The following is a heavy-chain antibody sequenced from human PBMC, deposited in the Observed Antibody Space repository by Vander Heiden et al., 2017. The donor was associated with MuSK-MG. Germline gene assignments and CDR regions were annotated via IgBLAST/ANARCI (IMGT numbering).Heavy chain of an antibody. CDR2: RWYDGSIR. V-gene: IGHV3-33*01. CDR1: GFTCDHYG. Sequence: QVQLVESGGGVVQPGRSLRLSCAASGFTCDHYGMYWVRQAPGRGLGWVAIRWYDGSIRDWADALKGRFTISRDNSKNTLYLQMNSLRADETAVYYCARDPTGRGYYYYYMDVWGKGTTVIVSS. J-gene: IGHJ6*03. CDR3: ARDPTGRGYYYYYMDV. D-gene: IGHD3-10*01.